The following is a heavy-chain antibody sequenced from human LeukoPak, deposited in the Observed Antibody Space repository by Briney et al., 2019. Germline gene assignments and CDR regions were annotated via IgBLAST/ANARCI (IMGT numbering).Heavy chain of an antibody. J-gene: IGHJ2*01. D-gene: IGHD4-11*01. CDR2: INHSGST. V-gene: IGHV4-34*01. CDR3: AREEDYSNSGYWYFDL. Sequence: SETLSLTCAVYGGSFSGYYWSWIRQPPGKGLEWIGEINHSGSTNYNPSLKCRVTISVDTSKNQFSLKLSSVTAADTAVYYCAREEDYSNSGYWYFDLWGRGTLVTVSS. CDR1: GGSFSGYY.